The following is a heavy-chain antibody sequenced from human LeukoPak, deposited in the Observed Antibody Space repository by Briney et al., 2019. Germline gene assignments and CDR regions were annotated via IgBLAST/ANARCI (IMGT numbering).Heavy chain of an antibody. V-gene: IGHV4-34*01. CDR3: ARGYPYYYDSSGYYISDWFDP. Sequence: SETLSLTCAVYGGSFSGYYWSWIRQPPGKGLEWIGEINHSGSTNYNPSLKSRVTISVDTSKNQFSLKLSSVTAADTAVYYCARGYPYYYDSSGYYISDWFDPWGQGTLVTVSS. D-gene: IGHD3-22*01. CDR1: GGSFSGYY. J-gene: IGHJ5*02. CDR2: INHSGST.